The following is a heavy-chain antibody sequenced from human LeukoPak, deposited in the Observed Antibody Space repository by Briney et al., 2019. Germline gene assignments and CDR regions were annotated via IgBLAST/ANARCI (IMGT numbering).Heavy chain of an antibody. Sequence: ASVKVSCKAFGYTFTSNYMHWVRQAPGQGPEWMGVISPSGGSTTYAQKFQGRVTLTRDMSTSTDYLELSSLRSEDTAVYYCARESLYDRGRERHRYKSFDYWGQGTLVTVSS. V-gene: IGHV1-46*01. J-gene: IGHJ4*02. CDR1: GYTFTSNY. CDR2: ISPSGGST. CDR3: ARESLYDRGRERHRYKSFDY. D-gene: IGHD1-1*01.